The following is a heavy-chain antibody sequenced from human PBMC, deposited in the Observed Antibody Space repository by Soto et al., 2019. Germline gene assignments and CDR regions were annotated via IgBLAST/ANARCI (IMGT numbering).Heavy chain of an antibody. CDR3: AREDSGAFFDF. J-gene: IGHJ4*02. V-gene: IGHV4-30-2*01. D-gene: IGHD2-15*01. CDR1: GGSIISGGYS. Sequence: LSLTCAVSGGSIISGGYSWSWIRQPPGKGLEWIGYIYSGTTHYNPSLESRVTIAMDRSKNQVSLSLKSVTAADTAVYYCAREDSGAFFDFWGQGTLVTVS. CDR2: IYSGTT.